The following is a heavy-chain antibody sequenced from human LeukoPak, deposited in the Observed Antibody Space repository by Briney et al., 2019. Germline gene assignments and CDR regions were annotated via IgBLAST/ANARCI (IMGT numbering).Heavy chain of an antibody. J-gene: IGHJ4*02. V-gene: IGHV1-2*02. CDR1: GYTFTGYY. Sequence: APVKVSCKASGYTFTGYYMHWVRQAPGQGLEWMGWTNPNSGGTKYAQKFQGRVTMTRDTSITTAYMELSRLRSDDTAVYYCARSNYYDSSGTGDHWGQGTLVTVSS. CDR3: ARSNYYDSSGTGDH. D-gene: IGHD3-22*01. CDR2: TNPNSGGT.